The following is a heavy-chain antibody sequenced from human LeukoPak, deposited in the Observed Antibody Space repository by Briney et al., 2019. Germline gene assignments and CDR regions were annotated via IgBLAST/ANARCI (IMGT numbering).Heavy chain of an antibody. J-gene: IGHJ4*02. CDR1: GFTYRRYG. D-gene: IGHD2-21*01. V-gene: IGHV3-23*01. CDR2: ISSDGRNT. CDR3: VTEVNSDGDFFAY. Sequence: GGSLRLSCAASGFTYRRYGMAWVRHTPLRALEWFSTISSDGRNTHYADSVRGRFNISRDDSKNTLSLQVSSLRAEDTAIYYCVTEVNSDGDFFAYWAQGIQVTVSS.